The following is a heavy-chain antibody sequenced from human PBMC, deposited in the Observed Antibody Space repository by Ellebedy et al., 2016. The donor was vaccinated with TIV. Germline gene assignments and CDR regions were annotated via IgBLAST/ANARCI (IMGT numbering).Heavy chain of an antibody. V-gene: IGHV3-33*01. D-gene: IGHD3-10*01. CDR3: VRFTRGTPGDY. Sequence: GESLKISCEASGFIFGTYGMQWVRQAPGKGLEWVAVIWADGSTKYYVDSVEGRFTISRENSKNSLYLQLNSLKVDDKAVYYCVRFTRGTPGDYWGQGTLVTVSS. J-gene: IGHJ4*02. CDR1: GFIFGTYG. CDR2: IWADGSTK.